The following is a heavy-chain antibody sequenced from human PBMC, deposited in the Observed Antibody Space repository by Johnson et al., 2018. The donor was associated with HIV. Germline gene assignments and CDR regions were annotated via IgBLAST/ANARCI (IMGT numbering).Heavy chain of an antibody. CDR1: GFTFDDYG. Sequence: VQLVESGGGVVRPGGSLRLSCAAPGFTFDDYGMSWVRQAPGKGLEWVSGINWNGGSRGYADSVKGRFTISRDNAEKYLYLQMNSLRDEDTALYYCARDRFGYYDSSGYAGDAFDIWGQGTMVTVSS. CDR2: INWNGGSR. CDR3: ARDRFGYYDSSGYAGDAFDI. D-gene: IGHD3-22*01. J-gene: IGHJ3*02. V-gene: IGHV3-20*04.